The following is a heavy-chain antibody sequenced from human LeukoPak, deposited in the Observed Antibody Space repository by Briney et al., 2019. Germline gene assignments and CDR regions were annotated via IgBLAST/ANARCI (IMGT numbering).Heavy chain of an antibody. CDR1: GFTFSSYD. Sequence: PGGSLRLSCAASGFTFSSYDMHWVRQATGKGLEWVSTVSGGVTTYYADSAKGRFTISRDNSKNTLYLQMNSLTAEATAEYYCPKQSYSSCLNPFDYWGQGILVTVSS. CDR3: PKQSYSSCLNPFDY. D-gene: IGHD2-21*01. CDR2: VSGGVTT. J-gene: IGHJ4*02. V-gene: IGHV3-23*01.